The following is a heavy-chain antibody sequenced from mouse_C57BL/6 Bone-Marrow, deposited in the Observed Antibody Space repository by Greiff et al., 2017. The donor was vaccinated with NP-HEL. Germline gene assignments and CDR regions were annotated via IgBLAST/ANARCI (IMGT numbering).Heavy chain of an antibody. CDR3: ARRYRGLYYYAMDY. CDR1: GFTFSDYG. V-gene: IGHV5-17*01. CDR2: ISSGSSTI. J-gene: IGHJ4*01. Sequence: EVQLVESGGGLVKPGGSLKLSCAASGFTFSDYGMHWVRQAPEKGLEWVAYISSGSSTIYYADTVKGRFTISRDKAKNTLFLQMTSLRSEDTAMYYCARRYRGLYYYAMDYWGQGTSVTVSS. D-gene: IGHD2-12*01.